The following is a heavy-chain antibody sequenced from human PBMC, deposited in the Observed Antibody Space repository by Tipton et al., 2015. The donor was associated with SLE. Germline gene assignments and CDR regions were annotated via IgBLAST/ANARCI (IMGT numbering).Heavy chain of an antibody. CDR1: GFSFSTYA. CDR2: LSYDGYYK. Sequence: SLRLSCSASGFSFSTYAVHWVRQAPGKGLEWVAALSYDGYYKYYADSVKGRFTLSRDNSKNTLFLQMNSLRPEDTAVYYCARGGDYWGQGTLVTVSS. J-gene: IGHJ4*02. CDR3: ARGGDY. V-gene: IGHV3-30*04.